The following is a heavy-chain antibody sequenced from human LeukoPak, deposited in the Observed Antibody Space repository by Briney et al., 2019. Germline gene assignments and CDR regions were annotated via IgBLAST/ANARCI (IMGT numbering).Heavy chain of an antibody. CDR2: IYPGDPDT. CDR3: ARTVATTLWAFDF. CDR1: GYSFTSYW. V-gene: IGHV5-51*01. Sequence: GESLKISCKGSGYSFTSYWIGWVRQTPGKGLEWMGIIYPGDPDTRYSPSFQGQVTISADKSISTAYLQWSSLRASDTAIYYCARTVATTLWAFDFWGQGTLVTVSS. J-gene: IGHJ4*02. D-gene: IGHD3/OR15-3a*01.